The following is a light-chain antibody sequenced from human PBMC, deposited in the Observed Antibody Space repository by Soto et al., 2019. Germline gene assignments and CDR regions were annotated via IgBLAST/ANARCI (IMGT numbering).Light chain of an antibody. V-gene: IGKV1-5*01. CDR3: QQYNSYSEA. J-gene: IGKJ1*01. CDR2: DAS. CDR1: QSISIW. Sequence: DIQMTQSPSTLSASVGDRVTITCRARQSISIWLAWYQQKPGKAPKLLIYDASILESGVPSRFSGSGSGTEFTLTISSLQPDDFATYYCQQYNSYSEAFGQGTKVDIK.